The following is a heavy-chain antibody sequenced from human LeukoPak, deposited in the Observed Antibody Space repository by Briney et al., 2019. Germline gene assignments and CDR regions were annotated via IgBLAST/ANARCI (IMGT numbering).Heavy chain of an antibody. Sequence: GRSLKLSCAASGFTFSYYGMHWVRQAPGKGLEWVAIIWYDGTDKYYADSVKGRFTISRDNSENTLYLQMNSLRAEDTAVYYCAKGYSSNRRDDAFDIWGQGTMVTVSS. CDR3: AKGYSSNRRDDAFDI. D-gene: IGHD6-13*01. J-gene: IGHJ3*02. V-gene: IGHV3-33*06. CDR2: IWYDGTDK. CDR1: GFTFSYYG.